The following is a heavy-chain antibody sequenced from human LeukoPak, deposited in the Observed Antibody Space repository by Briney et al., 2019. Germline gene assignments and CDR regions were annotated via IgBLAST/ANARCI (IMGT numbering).Heavy chain of an antibody. CDR1: GFTVSSNY. V-gene: IGHV3-53*01. CDR3: ARDLRGYSGPFY. D-gene: IGHD5-12*01. CDR2: IYSGGST. J-gene: IGHJ4*02. Sequence: GGSLRLSCAASGFTVSSNYMSWVRQAPGKGLEWVSVIYSGGSTYYADSVKGRFTISRDNSKNTLYLQTNSLRAEDTAVYYCARDLRGYSGPFYWGQGTLVTVSS.